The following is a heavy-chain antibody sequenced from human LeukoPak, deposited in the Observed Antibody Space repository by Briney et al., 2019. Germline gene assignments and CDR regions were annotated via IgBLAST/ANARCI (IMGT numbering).Heavy chain of an antibody. CDR2: MNPNSGNT. CDR1: GYTFTIYD. V-gene: IGHV1-8*03. D-gene: IGHD6-6*01. J-gene: IGHJ6*03. Sequence: ASVKVSCKASGYTFTIYDINWVPQATGQGLERMGCMNPNSGNTGYAQKFQGRVTITRNTSISTAYMELSSLRSEDTAVYYCARFAKSIAARHRVYYYYMDVWGKGTTVSVSS. CDR3: ARFAKSIAARHRVYYYYMDV.